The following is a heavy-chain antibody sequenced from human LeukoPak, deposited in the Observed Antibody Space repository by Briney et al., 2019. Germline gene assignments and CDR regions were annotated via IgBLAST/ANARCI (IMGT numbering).Heavy chain of an antibody. V-gene: IGHV3-30-3*01. CDR3: ARTYSSGWYYFDY. J-gene: IGHJ4*02. D-gene: IGHD6-19*01. CDR1: GFTFSSYA. Sequence: GGSLRLSCAASGFTFSSYAMHWVRQAPGKGLEWVAVISYDGSNKYYADSVKGRFTISRDNSKNTLYLQMNSLRAEDTAVYYCARTYSSGWYYFDYWGQGTLVTVSS. CDR2: ISYDGSNK.